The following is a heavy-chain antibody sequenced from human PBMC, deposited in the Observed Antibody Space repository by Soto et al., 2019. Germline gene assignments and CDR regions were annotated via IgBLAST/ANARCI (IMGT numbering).Heavy chain of an antibody. CDR3: TRDLRVPACRFFDY. V-gene: IGHV3-74*01. Sequence: EVQLVESGGDLVQPGGSLRLSCAASGFTFSSYWMHWVRQAPGKGLVWVSRIDAGGTSTNYADSVKGRFTISRDNAKNTLYLQMDSLRAEDTALYYCTRDLRVPACRFFDYWGQGTLVTVSS. CDR2: IDAGGTST. D-gene: IGHD2-2*01. CDR1: GFTFSSYW. J-gene: IGHJ4*02.